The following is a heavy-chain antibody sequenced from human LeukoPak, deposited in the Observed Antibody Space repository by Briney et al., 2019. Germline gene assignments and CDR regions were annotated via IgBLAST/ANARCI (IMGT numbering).Heavy chain of an antibody. Sequence: SETLSLTCAVYGGSFSGYNWSWIRQPPGKGLEWIGEINHSGSTNYNPSLKSRVTISVDTSKNQFSLKLSSVTAADTAVYYCASGPLDVLLWFGELLSYGMDVWGQGTTVTVSS. CDR3: ASGPLDVLLWFGELLSYGMDV. CDR1: GGSFSGYN. CDR2: INHSGST. D-gene: IGHD3-10*01. V-gene: IGHV4-34*01. J-gene: IGHJ6*02.